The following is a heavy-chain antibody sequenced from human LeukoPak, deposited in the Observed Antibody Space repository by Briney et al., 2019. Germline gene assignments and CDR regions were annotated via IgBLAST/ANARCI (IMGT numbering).Heavy chain of an antibody. CDR1: GGSMTTHH. Sequence: PSETLSLTCTVSGGSMTTHHWNWVRQTPGKGLEWIGYVFDSGRTKENPSLKSRVTLSADTSKNQLSLRLSSVTVADTAVYYCARDSGRVAVAGTKVYYYGMDVWGQGTTVTVSS. CDR3: ARDSGRVAVAGTKVYYYGMDV. V-gene: IGHV4-59*11. D-gene: IGHD6-13*01. CDR2: VFDSGRT. J-gene: IGHJ6*02.